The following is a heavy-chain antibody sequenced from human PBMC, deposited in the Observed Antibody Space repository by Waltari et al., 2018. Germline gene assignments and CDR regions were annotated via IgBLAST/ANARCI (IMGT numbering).Heavy chain of an antibody. J-gene: IGHJ4*02. CDR3: ATASDEHTAMVYFDN. CDR1: ASPASYRP. Sequence: EVKLVAYGGGLCHPGRSLRLSRAVSASPASYRPGSWVRQAPGKGPEWVFIMYPAGSAYNADAVESRFTMTRDISNNMVHLQMNRLRLEDSATYYCATASDEHTAMVYFDNWGQGTLVSVSS. D-gene: IGHD5-18*01. CDR2: MYPAGSA. V-gene: IGHV3-66*02.